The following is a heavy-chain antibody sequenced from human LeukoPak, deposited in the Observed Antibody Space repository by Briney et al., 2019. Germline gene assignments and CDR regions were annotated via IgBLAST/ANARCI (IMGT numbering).Heavy chain of an antibody. CDR1: GATFSSDN. D-gene: IGHD5-18*01. V-gene: IGHV3-48*01. CDR3: ARDFLADTH. Sequence: GGSLRLSCAASGATFSSDNMNWGGQAPGKGGGGVSDISNNGGSKYYADSVTGRFTIPRHNAKTSLYLQMNSLRAEDTAVYYCARDFLADTHWGQGTLVTVSS. J-gene: IGHJ4*02. CDR2: ISNNGGSK.